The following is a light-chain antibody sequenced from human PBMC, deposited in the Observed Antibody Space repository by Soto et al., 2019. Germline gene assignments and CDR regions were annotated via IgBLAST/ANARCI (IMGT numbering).Light chain of an antibody. CDR2: GAS. J-gene: IGKJ2*01. Sequence: EIVMTQSPATLSVSPGERATLSCRASQSVGSTLAWYQQKPGQAPRLLIYGASTRATGVPARFSGSGSGTEFTLTISSLQSEDFAVYYCQQYKNWPPAAFGQGTKLEIK. CDR3: QQYKNWPPAA. V-gene: IGKV3-15*01. CDR1: QSVGST.